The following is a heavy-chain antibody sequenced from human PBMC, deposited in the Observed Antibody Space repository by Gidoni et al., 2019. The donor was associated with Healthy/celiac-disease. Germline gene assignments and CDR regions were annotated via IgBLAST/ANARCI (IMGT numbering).Heavy chain of an antibody. V-gene: IGHV3-30*18. CDR1: GFTFSSSG. J-gene: IGHJ4*02. CDR2: ISYDGSNK. CDR3: AKDDYYDSSGYLGPFDY. Sequence: QVQLVESGGGVVQPGRALRLSGAASGFTFSSSGMNWVRQAPGKGLEWVAVISYDGSNKYYADTVKGRFTISRDNSKNTLYLQMNSLRAEDTAVYYCAKDDYYDSSGYLGPFDYWVQGTLVTVSS. D-gene: IGHD3-22*01.